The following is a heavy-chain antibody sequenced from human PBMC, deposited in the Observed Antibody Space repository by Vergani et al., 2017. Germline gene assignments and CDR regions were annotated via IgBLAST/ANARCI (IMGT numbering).Heavy chain of an antibody. J-gene: IGHJ4*02. Sequence: EVMLVQSGAEVKKPGAPLKISCKYSESSFISNEIAWVRQMSGKGLQWMGNINPIDSKIAYSPSFQGQAIMSLDKSITTAYLQWRSLKASDTAIYYCTRHVPCGDGACLHFNHWGKGTQVTVSS. D-gene: IGHD2-21*01. V-gene: IGHV5-51*01. CDR2: INPIDSKI. CDR3: TRHVPCGDGACLHFNH. CDR1: ESSFISNE.